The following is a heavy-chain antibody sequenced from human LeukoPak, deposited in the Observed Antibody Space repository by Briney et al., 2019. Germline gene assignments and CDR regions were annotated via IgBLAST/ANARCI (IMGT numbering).Heavy chain of an antibody. CDR2: IIPILGIA. CDR3: ARSVKYDSSGPYDY. V-gene: IGHV1-69*04. J-gene: IGHJ4*02. Sequence: GASVKVSCKASGGTFSSYAISWVRQAPGQGLEWMGRIIPILGIANYAQKFQGRVTITADESTSTAYMELSSLRSEDTAVYYCARSVKYDSSGPYDYWGQGTLVTVSS. CDR1: GGTFSSYA. D-gene: IGHD3-22*01.